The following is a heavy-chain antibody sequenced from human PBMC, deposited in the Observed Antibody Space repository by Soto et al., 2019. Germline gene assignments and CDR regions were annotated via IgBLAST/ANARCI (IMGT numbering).Heavy chain of an antibody. CDR3: ARSWGDGYNWFDY. CDR2: IFYSGRP. J-gene: IGHJ4*02. Sequence: QVQLQESGPGLVKPSETLSLTCTVSGGSISSYYWSWIRQPPGKGLEWIGYIFYSGRPTNNPSLQSRFTISIDTSKNQFFLKMNSVTVADTAVYYCARSWGDGYNWFDYWGQGTLVTVSS. D-gene: IGHD5-12*01. V-gene: IGHV4-59*01. CDR1: GGSISSYY.